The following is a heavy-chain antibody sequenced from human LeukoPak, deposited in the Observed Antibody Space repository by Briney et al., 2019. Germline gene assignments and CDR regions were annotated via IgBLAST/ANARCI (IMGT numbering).Heavy chain of an antibody. J-gene: IGHJ4*02. CDR2: IYYGGST. V-gene: IGHV4-59*01. CDR3: ASHSSGWYVYFDY. CDR1: GGSISSYY. Sequence: SETLSLTCTVSGGSISSYYWSWIRQPPGKGPEWIGYIYYGGSTNYNPSLKSRVTISVDTSKNQFFLKLSSVTAADTAVYYCASHSSGWYVYFDYWGQGTLVTVSS. D-gene: IGHD6-19*01.